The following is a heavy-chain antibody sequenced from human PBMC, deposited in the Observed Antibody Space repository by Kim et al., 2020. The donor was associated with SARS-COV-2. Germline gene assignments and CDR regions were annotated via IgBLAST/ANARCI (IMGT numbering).Heavy chain of an antibody. Sequence: GGSLRLSCAASGFTFSSYSMNWVRQAPGKGLEWVSSISSSSSYIYYADSVKGRFTISRDNAKNSLYLQMNSLRAEDTAVYYCARGYSSSWFGHAFDIWGQGTMVTVSS. V-gene: IGHV3-21*01. CDR3: ARGYSSSWFGHAFDI. CDR2: ISSSSSYI. J-gene: IGHJ3*02. CDR1: GFTFSSYS. D-gene: IGHD6-13*01.